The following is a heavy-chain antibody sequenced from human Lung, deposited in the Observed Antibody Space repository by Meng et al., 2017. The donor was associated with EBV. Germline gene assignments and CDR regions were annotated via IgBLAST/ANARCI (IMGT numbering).Heavy chain of an antibody. Sequence: QLLDSGGGLVKPGESLRLSCAASGFIFSNYNMNWVRQAPGKGLEWVSSISSGNSYIYYADSVKGRFTISRDSAKNSLSLQMNSLRAEDTAVYYCARLSGTGWFDPWGQGTLVTVSS. V-gene: IGHV3-21*02. D-gene: IGHD1-7*01. CDR2: ISSGNSYI. CDR1: GFIFSNYN. J-gene: IGHJ5*02. CDR3: ARLSGTGWFDP.